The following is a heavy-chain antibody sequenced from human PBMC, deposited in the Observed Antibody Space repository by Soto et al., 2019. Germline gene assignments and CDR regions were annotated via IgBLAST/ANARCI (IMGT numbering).Heavy chain of an antibody. CDR1: GFTFSSYA. D-gene: IGHD5-18*01. CDR2: ISYDGSNK. Sequence: QPGGSLRLSCAASGFTFSSYAMHWVRQAPGKGLEWVAVISYDGSNKYYADSVKGRFTISRDNSKNTLYLQMNSLRAEDTAVYYCARRGYSYSNYFDYWGQGTLVTVSS. J-gene: IGHJ4*02. V-gene: IGHV3-30-3*01. CDR3: ARRGYSYSNYFDY.